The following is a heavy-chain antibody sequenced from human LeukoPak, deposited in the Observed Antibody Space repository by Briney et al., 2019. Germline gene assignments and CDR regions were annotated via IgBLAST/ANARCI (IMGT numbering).Heavy chain of an antibody. D-gene: IGHD5-12*01. CDR1: GGSISSYY. CDR3: ARDQRMVATNYYYGMDV. Sequence: SETLSLTCTVSGGSISSYYWSWIRQPPGKGLEWIGYIYYTGSTNYNPSLKSRVTISVDTSKNQFSLKLSSVTAADTAVYYCARDQRMVATNYYYGMDVWGQGTTVTVSS. J-gene: IGHJ6*02. CDR2: IYYTGST. V-gene: IGHV4-59*01.